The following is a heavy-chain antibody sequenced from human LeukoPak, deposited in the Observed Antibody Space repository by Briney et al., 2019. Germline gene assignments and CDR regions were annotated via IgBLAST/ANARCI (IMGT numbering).Heavy chain of an antibody. V-gene: IGHV3-7*01. CDR2: IKEDGSQK. CDR3: VRDTYGPSDS. Sequence: GGSLRLSFAASGFTFSSYSMNWVRQAPGKGLEWVANIKEDGSQKYYVDSVKGRFTISRDNAKNSLYLQMNSLRVEDTAVYFCVRDTYGPSDSWGQGTLVTVSS. CDR1: GFTFSSYS. J-gene: IGHJ4*02. D-gene: IGHD3-10*01.